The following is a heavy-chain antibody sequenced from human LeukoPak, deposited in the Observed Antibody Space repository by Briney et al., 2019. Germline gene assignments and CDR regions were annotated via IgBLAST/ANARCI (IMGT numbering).Heavy chain of an antibody. V-gene: IGHV4-39*01. Sequence: PSETLSLTCTVSGGSISSSSYYWGWIRQPPGKGLEWIGSIYYSGSTYYNPSLKSRVTISVDTSKNQFSLKLSSVTAADTAVYYCASREGSSGYDSDYWGQGTLVTVSS. D-gene: IGHD3-22*01. CDR1: GGSISSSSYY. CDR2: IYYSGST. CDR3: ASREGSSGYDSDY. J-gene: IGHJ4*02.